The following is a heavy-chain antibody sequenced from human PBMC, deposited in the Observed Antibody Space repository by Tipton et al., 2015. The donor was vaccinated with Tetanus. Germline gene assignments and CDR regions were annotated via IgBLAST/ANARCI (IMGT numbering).Heavy chain of an antibody. CDR3: AKDGCFSVGCLGSDY. Sequence: SLRLSCAASGFTFSSYAMNWVRQAPGKGLEWVAAISGRDGNTYYADSVRGRFTISRGNSKNTLYLQMNSLRAEDTAVYYCAKDGCFSVGCLGSDYWGQGNLVTVSS. J-gene: IGHJ4*02. V-gene: IGHV3-23*01. CDR1: GFTFSSYA. CDR2: ISGRDGNT. D-gene: IGHD5/OR15-5a*01.